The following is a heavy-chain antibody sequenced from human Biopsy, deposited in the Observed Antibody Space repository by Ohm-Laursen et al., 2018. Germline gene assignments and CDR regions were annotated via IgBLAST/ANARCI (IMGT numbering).Heavy chain of an antibody. CDR2: IYYTGST. CDR3: ARDSRGGHLNTTLITGKNLDS. J-gene: IGHJ4*02. CDR1: RDSISNYY. Sequence: SETLSLTWTVSRDSISNYYWTWIRQSPGKGLEWIGYIYYTGSTNYNPSVKSRVTTSVDTSKNQFSLKLNSVTAADTAVYFCARDSRGGHLNTTLITGKNLDSWGQGILVTVSS. D-gene: IGHD3-16*01. V-gene: IGHV4-59*01.